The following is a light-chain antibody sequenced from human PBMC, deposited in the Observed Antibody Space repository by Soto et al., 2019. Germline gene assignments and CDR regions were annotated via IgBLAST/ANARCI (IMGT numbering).Light chain of an antibody. CDR2: RAS. V-gene: IGKV1-39*01. J-gene: IGKJ1*01. CDR3: QQSYTSPPWT. Sequence: DIQMTQSPSSLSASVGDRVTISCRASQIISTYLNWYQQKPGTAPMLLISRASSVKSGVPPRFSGSGSGRDFTLTISSLRPEDIATYFCQQSYTSPPWTFGQGTKVEVK. CDR1: QIISTY.